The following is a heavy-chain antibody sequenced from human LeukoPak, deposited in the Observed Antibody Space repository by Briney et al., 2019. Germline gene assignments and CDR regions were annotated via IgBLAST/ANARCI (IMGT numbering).Heavy chain of an antibody. Sequence: PGGSLRLSCAASGFTFSSYSMNWVRQAPGKGLEWVSYISSSGSTIYYADSVKGRFTISRDNAKNSLYLQMNSLRAEDTAVYYCARDRLGGFFDYWGQGTLVTVSS. V-gene: IGHV3-48*04. J-gene: IGHJ4*02. CDR2: ISSSGSTI. CDR1: GFTFSSYS. CDR3: ARDRLGGFFDY. D-gene: IGHD3-16*01.